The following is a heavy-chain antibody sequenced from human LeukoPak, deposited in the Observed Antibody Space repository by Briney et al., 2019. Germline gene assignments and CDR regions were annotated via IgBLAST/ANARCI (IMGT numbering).Heavy chain of an antibody. V-gene: IGHV3-23*01. J-gene: IGHJ6*03. CDR1: GFAFSTFA. D-gene: IGHD6-19*01. CDR2: INGGGNTT. Sequence: GGSLRLSCAASGFAFSTFAVRWVRQSPGKGLEWLSTINGGGNTTFYSDSVKGRFTISRDNSKNTLYLHMDSLRPDDTAIYYCTKELHVAVAVADYYYFYMDVWGRGTAVTVSS. CDR3: TKELHVAVAVADYYYFYMDV.